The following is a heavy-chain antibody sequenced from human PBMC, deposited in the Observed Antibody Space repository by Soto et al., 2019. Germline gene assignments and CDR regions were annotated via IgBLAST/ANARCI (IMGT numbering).Heavy chain of an antibody. V-gene: IGHV3-23*01. CDR2: ISGSGGTT. D-gene: IGHD2-2*01. J-gene: IGHJ3*02. Sequence: PGGSLRLSCAASGFTFSSYAMSWVRQAPGKGLEWVSAISGSGGTTSNADSVRGRFTISRDNSKNTLYLQMNSLRAEDTALYYCAKDAPPHGHSFTNAFDIWGQGTMVTVSS. CDR3: AKDAPPHGHSFTNAFDI. CDR1: GFTFSSYA.